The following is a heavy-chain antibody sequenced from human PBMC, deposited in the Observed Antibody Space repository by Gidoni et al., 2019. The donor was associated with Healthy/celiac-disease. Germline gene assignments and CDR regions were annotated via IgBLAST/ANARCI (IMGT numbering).Heavy chain of an antibody. CDR3: AREGDALYGDYVGWYFDL. D-gene: IGHD4-17*01. CDR2: IIPILGIA. J-gene: IGHJ2*01. Sequence: QVQLVQSGAEVKKPGSSVKVSCKASGGTFSSYTLSWVRQAPGQGLEWMGRIIPILGIANYAQKFQGRVTITADKSTSTAYMELSSLRSEDTAVYYCAREGDALYGDYVGWYFDLWGRGTLVTVSS. CDR1: GGTFSSYT. V-gene: IGHV1-69*08.